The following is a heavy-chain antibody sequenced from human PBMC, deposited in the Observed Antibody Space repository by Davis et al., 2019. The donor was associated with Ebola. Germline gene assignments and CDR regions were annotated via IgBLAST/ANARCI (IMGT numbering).Heavy chain of an antibody. CDR3: ARQGGSYYLPNAFDI. Sequence: GESLKISCRASGYSFTNYWIGWVRQMPGEGLEWMGIIFPGDSDARYSPSFQGQVMFSADKSISTAYLQWTSLKASDTAMYYCARQGGSYYLPNAFDIWGQGTMVTVSS. D-gene: IGHD1-26*01. CDR2: IFPGDSDA. V-gene: IGHV5-51*01. J-gene: IGHJ3*02. CDR1: GYSFTNYW.